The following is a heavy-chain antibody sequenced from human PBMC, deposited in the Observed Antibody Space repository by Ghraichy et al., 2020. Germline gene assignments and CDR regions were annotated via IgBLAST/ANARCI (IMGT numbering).Heavy chain of an antibody. D-gene: IGHD6-13*01. CDR1: GFPFSSYW. Sequence: GESLNISCAASGFPFSSYWMHWVRQAPGKGLVWVSRINSDGSSTSYADSVKGRFTISRDNAKNTLYLQMNSLRAEDTAVYYCARGGSSLPYYFDYWGQGTLVTGSS. V-gene: IGHV3-74*01. J-gene: IGHJ4*02. CDR3: ARGGSSLPYYFDY. CDR2: INSDGSST.